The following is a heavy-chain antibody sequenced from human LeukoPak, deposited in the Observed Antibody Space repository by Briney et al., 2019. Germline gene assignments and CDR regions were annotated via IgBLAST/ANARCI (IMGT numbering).Heavy chain of an antibody. CDR1: GGSISSSSYY. CDR3: AKDGSYGDSRSYYFDY. J-gene: IGHJ4*02. V-gene: IGHV4-39*07. D-gene: IGHD4-17*01. Sequence: SETLSLTCTVSGGSISSSSYYWGWIRQPPGKGLEWIGSIYYSGSTYYNPSLKSRVTISVDTSKNQFSLKLSSVTAADTAVYYCAKDGSYGDSRSYYFDYWGQGTLVTVSS. CDR2: IYYSGST.